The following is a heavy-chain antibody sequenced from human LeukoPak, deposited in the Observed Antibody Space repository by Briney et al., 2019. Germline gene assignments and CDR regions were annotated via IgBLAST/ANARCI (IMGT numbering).Heavy chain of an antibody. CDR2: IYHSGNT. D-gene: IGHD3-10*01. Sequence: SETLSLTCTVYGYFISSGYYWGWIRQPPGKGLEWIGSIYHSGNTYYNPSLKSRVTISVDTSKNQFSLKLSSVTAADTAVYYCARSELLWFGGVNSGFDYWGQGTLVTVSS. V-gene: IGHV4-38-2*02. J-gene: IGHJ4*02. CDR3: ARSELLWFGGVNSGFDY. CDR1: GYFISSGYY.